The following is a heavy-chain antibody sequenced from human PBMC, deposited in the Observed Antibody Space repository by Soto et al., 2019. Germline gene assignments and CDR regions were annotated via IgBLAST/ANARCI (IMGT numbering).Heavy chain of an antibody. V-gene: IGHV3-74*01. Sequence: PGGSLRLSCAASGFTFSSYWMHWVRQAPGKGLVWVSRINSDGSSTSYADPVKGRFTISRDNAKNTLYLQMNSLRAEDTAVYYCARGYSSSWYIGYWGQGTLVTVSS. CDR1: GFTFSSYW. CDR3: ARGYSSSWYIGY. D-gene: IGHD6-13*01. CDR2: INSDGSST. J-gene: IGHJ4*02.